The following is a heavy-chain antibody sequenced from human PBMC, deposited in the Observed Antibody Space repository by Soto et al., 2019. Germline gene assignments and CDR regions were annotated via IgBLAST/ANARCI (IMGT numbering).Heavy chain of an antibody. CDR2: TRHDGSNT. V-gene: IGHV3-33*01. CDR1: GFTFSGYG. CDR3: ARDGVGATTFFGYFDY. Sequence: GXSLRLSCAASGFTFSGYGMHWVRQAPGKGLEWVAITRHDGSNTYYADSVRGRFTISRDNSKKTLYLQMDSLRAEDTAVYYCARDGVGATTFFGYFDYWGQGTLVTVSS. J-gene: IGHJ4*02. D-gene: IGHD1-26*01.